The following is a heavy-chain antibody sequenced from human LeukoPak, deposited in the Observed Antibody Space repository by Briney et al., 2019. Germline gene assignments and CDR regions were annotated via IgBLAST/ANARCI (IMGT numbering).Heavy chain of an antibody. D-gene: IGHD2-15*01. Sequence: SETLSLTCAVYGGSLSGYYWSWIRQPPGKGLEWIGEINHSGSTNYNPSLKSRVTISVDTSKNQFSLKLSSVTAADTAVYYCARTGYCSGGSCYGLSYWGQGTLVTVSS. CDR1: GGSLSGYY. CDR2: INHSGST. J-gene: IGHJ4*02. V-gene: IGHV4-34*01. CDR3: ARTGYCSGGSCYGLSY.